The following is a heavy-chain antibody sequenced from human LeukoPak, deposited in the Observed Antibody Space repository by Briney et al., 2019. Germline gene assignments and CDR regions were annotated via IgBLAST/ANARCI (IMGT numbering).Heavy chain of an antibody. CDR1: GYTLTELS. CDR2: FDPEDGET. D-gene: IGHD2-15*01. CDR3: ATGYLGYCSGGSCYSNYYYGMDV. V-gene: IGHV1-24*01. J-gene: IGHJ6*02. Sequence: ASVKVSCKVSGYTLTELSMHWVRQAPGKGLEWMGGFDPEDGETIYAQKFQGRVTMTEDTSTDTAYMELSSLRSEDTAVYYCATGYLGYCSGGSCYSNYYYGMDVWGQGTTVTVSS.